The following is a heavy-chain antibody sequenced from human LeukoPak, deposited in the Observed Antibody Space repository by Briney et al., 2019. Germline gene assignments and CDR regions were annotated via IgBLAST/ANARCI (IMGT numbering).Heavy chain of an antibody. V-gene: IGHV3-53*01. Sequence: GGSLRLSCAASGLTVSSNYMSWVRQAPGKGLEWASVIYSGGSTYYADSVKGRFTISRDNSKNTLYLQMNSLRAEDTAVYYCARVDTMVRGVIDYYFDYWGQGTLVTVSS. CDR2: IYSGGST. D-gene: IGHD3-10*01. CDR1: GLTVSSNY. CDR3: ARVDTMVRGVIDYYFDY. J-gene: IGHJ4*02.